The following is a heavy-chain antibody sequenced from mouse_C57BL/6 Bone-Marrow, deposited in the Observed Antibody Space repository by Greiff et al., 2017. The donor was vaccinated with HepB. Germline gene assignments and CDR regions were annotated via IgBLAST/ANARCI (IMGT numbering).Heavy chain of an antibody. CDR3: AREVNYDYCDY. CDR1: GFTFSDYY. CDR2: INYDGSST. J-gene: IGHJ2*01. D-gene: IGHD2-1*01. V-gene: IGHV5-16*01. Sequence: EVQRVESEGGLVQPGSSMKLSCTASGFTFSDYYMAWVRQVPEKGLEWVANINYDGSSTYYLDSLKSRFIISRDNAKNILYLQMSSLTSEDTATYYCAREVNYDYCDYWGQGTTLTVST.